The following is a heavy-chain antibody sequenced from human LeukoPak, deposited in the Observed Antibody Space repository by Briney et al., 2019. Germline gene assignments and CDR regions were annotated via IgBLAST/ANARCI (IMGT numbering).Heavy chain of an antibody. Sequence: SETLSLTCTVSGGSISSYYWSWIRQPPGKGLEWIGYIYYSGSTNYNPSLKSRVTISVDTSKNQFSLQLNSVTPEDTAVYYCARDSSGWYAEYYFDYWGQGTLVTVSS. CDR2: IYYSGST. J-gene: IGHJ4*02. D-gene: IGHD6-19*01. CDR1: GGSISSYY. V-gene: IGHV4-59*12. CDR3: ARDSSGWYAEYYFDY.